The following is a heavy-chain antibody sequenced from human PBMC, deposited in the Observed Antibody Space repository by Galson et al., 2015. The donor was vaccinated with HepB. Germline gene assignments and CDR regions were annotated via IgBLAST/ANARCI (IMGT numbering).Heavy chain of an antibody. J-gene: IGHJ4*02. CDR3: ARYNSDYYDSSGLDY. D-gene: IGHD3-22*01. V-gene: IGHV3-33*01. CDR2: IWCDGSNK. Sequence: SLRLSCAASGFTFSSYGMHWVRQAPGKGLEWVAVIWCDGSNKYYADSVKGRFTISRDNSKNTLYLQMNSLRAEDTAVYYCARYNSDYYDSSGLDYWGQGTLVTVSS. CDR1: GFTFSSYG.